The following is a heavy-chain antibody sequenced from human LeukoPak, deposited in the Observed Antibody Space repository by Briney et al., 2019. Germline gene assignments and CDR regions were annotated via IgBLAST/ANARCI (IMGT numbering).Heavy chain of an antibody. CDR3: ARGGGLVPGTWFDP. CDR2: ISAYT. Sequence: GASVKVSCKASGYTFTNFGISWVRQAPGQGLEWMGWISAYTNYAQEFQGRVIMTTDASTSTAYLELRSLRSDDTAVYYCARGGGLVPGTWFDPWGQGTLVTVSS. J-gene: IGHJ5*02. CDR1: GYTFTNFG. V-gene: IGHV1-18*01. D-gene: IGHD6-19*01.